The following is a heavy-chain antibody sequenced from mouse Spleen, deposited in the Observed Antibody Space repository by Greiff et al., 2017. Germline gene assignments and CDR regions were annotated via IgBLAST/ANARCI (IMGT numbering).Heavy chain of an antibody. Sequence: EVKLMESGGGLVKPGGSLKLSCAASGFTFSDYGMHWVRQAPEKGLEWVAYISSGSSTIYYADTVKGRFTISRDNAKNTLFLQMTSLRSEDTAMYYCARSYYYGSSYPYWYFDVWGTGTTVTVSS. J-gene: IGHJ1*03. CDR3: ARSYYYGSSYPYWYFDV. CDR1: GFTFSDYG. CDR2: ISSGSSTI. V-gene: IGHV5-17*01. D-gene: IGHD1-1*01.